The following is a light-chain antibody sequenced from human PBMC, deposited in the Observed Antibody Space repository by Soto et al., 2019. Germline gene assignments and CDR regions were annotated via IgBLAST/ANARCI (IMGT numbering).Light chain of an antibody. CDR3: QSYDSSLSVHVV. Sequence: QSVLTQPPSVSGAPGQRVTISCTGSSSNIGAGYDVHWYQQLPGTAPKPLIYGNSNRPSGVPDRFSGSKSGTSASLAITGLQAEDEADYYCQSYDSSLSVHVVFGGGTKVTVL. CDR1: SSNIGAGYD. V-gene: IGLV1-40*01. CDR2: GNS. J-gene: IGLJ2*01.